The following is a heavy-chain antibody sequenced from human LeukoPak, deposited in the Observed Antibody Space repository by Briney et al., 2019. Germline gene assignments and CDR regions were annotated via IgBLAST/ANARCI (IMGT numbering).Heavy chain of an antibody. CDR2: ISYDGSNK. CDR1: GFTFSSYG. Sequence: GGSLRLSCAASGFTFSSYGMHWVRQAPSKGLEWVAVISYDGSNKYYADSVKGRFTISRDNSKNTLYLQMNSLRAEDTAVYYCAKDLSSWGQGTLVTVSS. CDR3: AKDLSS. V-gene: IGHV3-30*18. J-gene: IGHJ5*02.